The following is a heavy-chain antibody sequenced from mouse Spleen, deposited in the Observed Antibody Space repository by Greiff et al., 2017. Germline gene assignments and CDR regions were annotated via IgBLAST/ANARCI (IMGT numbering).Heavy chain of an antibody. CDR3: AREATVVATDWYFDV. Sequence: EVKLVESGGGLVKPGGSLKLSCAASGFTFSDYGMHWVRQAPEKGLEWVAYISSGSSTIYYADTVKGRFTISRDNAKNTLFLQMTSLRSEDTAMYYCAREATVVATDWYFDVWGAGTTVTVSS. CDR1: GFTFSDYG. CDR2: ISSGSSTI. J-gene: IGHJ1*01. D-gene: IGHD1-1*01. V-gene: IGHV5-17*01.